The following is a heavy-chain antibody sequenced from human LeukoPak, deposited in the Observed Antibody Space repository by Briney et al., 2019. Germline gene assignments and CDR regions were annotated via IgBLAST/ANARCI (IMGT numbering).Heavy chain of an antibody. CDR1: GFTFNTYS. CDR2: IDSSGGYM. Sequence: GGSLRLPCEASGFTFNTYSMNWARQPPGKGLEWVSSIDSSGGYMFYADSLKGRFIISRDNAKDSLYLQKNSLKVEDTAVYYCLRGDRRDYWGQGTLVTVSS. V-gene: IGHV3-21*06. CDR3: LRGDRRDY. J-gene: IGHJ4*02.